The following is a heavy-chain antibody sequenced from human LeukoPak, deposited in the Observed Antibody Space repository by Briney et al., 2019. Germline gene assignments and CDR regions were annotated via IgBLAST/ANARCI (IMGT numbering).Heavy chain of an antibody. CDR2: IYSGGSI. CDR3: ARDLRGNYYDSSGYNDY. D-gene: IGHD3-22*01. J-gene: IGHJ4*02. Sequence: GGSLRLSCAASGFTVSSNYMSWVRRAPGKGLEWVSVIYSGGSIYYADSVKGRFTISRDNSKNTLYLQMNSLRAEDTAVYYCARDLRGNYYDSSGYNDYWAQGTLVTVSS. CDR1: GFTVSSNY. V-gene: IGHV3-66*01.